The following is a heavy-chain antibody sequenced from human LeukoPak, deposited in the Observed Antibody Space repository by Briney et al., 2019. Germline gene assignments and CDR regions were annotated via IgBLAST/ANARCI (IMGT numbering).Heavy chain of an antibody. CDR1: GGSFSGYY. CDR2: INHSGST. CDR3: ARGGRYCSGGSCYSPYYYYYYYMDV. D-gene: IGHD2-15*01. J-gene: IGHJ6*03. Sequence: SSETLSLTCAVYGGSFSGYYWSWIRQPPGKGLEWIGEINHSGSTNYNPSLKSRVTISVDTSKNQFSLKLSSVTAADTAVYYCARGGRYCSGGSCYSPYYYYYYYMDVWGKGTTVTVSS. V-gene: IGHV4-34*01.